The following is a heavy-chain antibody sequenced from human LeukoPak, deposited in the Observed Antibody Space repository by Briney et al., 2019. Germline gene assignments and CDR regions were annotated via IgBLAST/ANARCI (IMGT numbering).Heavy chain of an antibody. Sequence: GGSLRLSCAASGFTFSSYAMHWVRQAPGKGLEWVAFIRFDGSNKYYADSVKGRFTISRDNSKNTLYLQMNSLRPEDTAVYYCAKDSKRWKTYYYASGSYHFDYWGQGTLVTVSS. CDR2: IRFDGSNK. V-gene: IGHV3-30*02. J-gene: IGHJ4*02. D-gene: IGHD3-10*01. CDR3: AKDSKRWKTYYYASGSYHFDY. CDR1: GFTFSSYA.